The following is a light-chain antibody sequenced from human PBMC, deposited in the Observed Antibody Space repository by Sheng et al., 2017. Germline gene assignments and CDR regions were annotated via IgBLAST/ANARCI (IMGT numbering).Light chain of an antibody. CDR2: DAS. J-gene: IGKJ4*01. CDR3: QQCSIWPLT. V-gene: IGKV3-11*01. CDR1: QSVSRY. Sequence: EIVLTQSPATLSLSPGERATLSCRASQSVSRYLAWFQQKPGQAPRLLIYDASTRATGIPPRFVGSGSGTDFTLTISSLEPEDSAVYYCQQCSIWPLTFGGGTKVEIK.